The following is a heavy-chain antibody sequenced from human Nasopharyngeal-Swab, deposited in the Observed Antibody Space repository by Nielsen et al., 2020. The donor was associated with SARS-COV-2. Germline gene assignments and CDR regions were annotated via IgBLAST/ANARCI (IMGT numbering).Heavy chain of an antibody. D-gene: IGHD3-9*01. CDR3: ARLGRYYDTLSGYARHFDY. J-gene: IGHJ4*02. CDR2: IDNSGTT. Sequence: PGKGLEWIGYIDNSGTTDHNPSLKSRVTISVDTSKNQFSLKVNSVTAADTAVYYCARLGRYYDTLSGYARHFDYWGQEILVTVSS. V-gene: IGHV4-30-4*01.